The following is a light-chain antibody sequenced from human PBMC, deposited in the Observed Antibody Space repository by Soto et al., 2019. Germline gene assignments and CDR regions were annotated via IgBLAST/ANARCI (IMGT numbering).Light chain of an antibody. CDR2: AAS. V-gene: IGKV1-39*01. CDR3: KQSYSTRWT. CDR1: QSISSY. J-gene: IGKJ1*01. Sequence: DIQLTQSPSSLSASVGDRVTMTCRASQSISSYLNWYQQKPGKAPKLLIYAASSLQSGVQSRFSGSGSGTDFTLTIRSLQPEDFATYYCKQSYSTRWTFGQGTKVDIK.